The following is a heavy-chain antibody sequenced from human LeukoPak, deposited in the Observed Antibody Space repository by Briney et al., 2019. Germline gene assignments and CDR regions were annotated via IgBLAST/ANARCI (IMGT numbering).Heavy chain of an antibody. Sequence: GGTLRLSCAASGFTLSGYEMNWGCQGPRKGLGWASFISSSGTTIYYADSVKGRFTISRDNAKNSLFLQMSSLRADDTPIYYCVRTTHYGDHRHYWGQGALVTVSS. J-gene: IGHJ4*02. CDR3: VRTTHYGDHRHY. CDR1: GFTLSGYE. V-gene: IGHV3-48*03. CDR2: ISSSGTTI. D-gene: IGHD4-17*01.